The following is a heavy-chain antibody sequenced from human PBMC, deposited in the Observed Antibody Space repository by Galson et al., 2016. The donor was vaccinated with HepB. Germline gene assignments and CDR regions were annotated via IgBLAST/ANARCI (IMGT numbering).Heavy chain of an antibody. CDR1: GFTVSTNY. J-gene: IGHJ5*02. Sequence: SLRLSCAASGFTVSTNYMSWVRQAPGKGLEWVSFIYSGGGTYYADSVKGRFTISRDSSKNTLYLQMNRLRAEDTAVYYCAGVPGFSWGQGTLVTVSS. V-gene: IGHV3-53*01. CDR2: IYSGGGT. D-gene: IGHD5-12*01. CDR3: AGVPGFS.